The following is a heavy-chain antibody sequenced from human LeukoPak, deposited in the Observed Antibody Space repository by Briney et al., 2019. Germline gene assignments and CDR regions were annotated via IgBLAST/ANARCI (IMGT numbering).Heavy chain of an antibody. CDR3: ATSDSSSWYFDDY. CDR2: ISGSGGST. J-gene: IGHJ4*02. V-gene: IGHV3-23*01. Sequence: GGSLRLSCAASGFTFSSYAMSWVRQAPGKGLEWVSAISGSGGSTYYADSVKGRFTISRDNSKNTLYLQMNSLRAEDTAVYYCATSDSSSWYFDDYWGQGTLVTVSS. CDR1: GFTFSSYA. D-gene: IGHD6-13*01.